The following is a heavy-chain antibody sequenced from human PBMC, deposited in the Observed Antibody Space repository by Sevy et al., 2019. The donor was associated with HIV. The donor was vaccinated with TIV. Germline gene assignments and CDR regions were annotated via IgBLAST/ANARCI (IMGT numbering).Heavy chain of an antibody. Sequence: GGSLRLSCAASGFTFSSYAMHWVRQAPGKGLEWVAVISYDGSNKYYADSVKGRFTISRDNSKNTRYLQMNSLRAEDTAVYYCARDYRARYCSSTSCYGWFDPWGQGTLVTVSS. J-gene: IGHJ5*02. V-gene: IGHV3-30-3*01. CDR2: ISYDGSNK. CDR1: GFTFSSYA. CDR3: ARDYRARYCSSTSCYGWFDP. D-gene: IGHD2-2*01.